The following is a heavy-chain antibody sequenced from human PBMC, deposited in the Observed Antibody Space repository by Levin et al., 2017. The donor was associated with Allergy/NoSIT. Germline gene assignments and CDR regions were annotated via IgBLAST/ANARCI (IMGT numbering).Heavy chain of an antibody. CDR2: INTGNGNT. D-gene: IGHD5-12*01. V-gene: IGHV1-3*03. CDR1: GDTFTNYA. Sequence: ASVKVSCKASGDTFTNYAIHWLRQAPGQRLEWMGWINTGNGNTKYSQDFQGRVAITRDTSARTAYMELSSLRSEDTAVYYCATSVANTDRAWFDPWGQGTLVTVSS. J-gene: IGHJ5*02. CDR3: ATSVANTDRAWFDP.